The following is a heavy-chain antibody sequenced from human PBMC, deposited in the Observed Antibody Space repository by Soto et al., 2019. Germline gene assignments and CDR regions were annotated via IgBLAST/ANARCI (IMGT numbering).Heavy chain of an antibody. CDR1: GFTFSSYS. J-gene: IGHJ4*02. D-gene: IGHD6-19*01. CDR3: ARDRGASSGWYEYYFDY. CDR2: ISSSSSTI. V-gene: IGHV3-48*01. Sequence: GESLKISCAASGFTFSSYSMNWVRQAPGKGLEWVSYISSSSSTIYYADSVKGRFTISRDNAKNSLYLQMNSLRAEDTAVYYCARDRGASSGWYEYYFDYWGQGTLVTVSS.